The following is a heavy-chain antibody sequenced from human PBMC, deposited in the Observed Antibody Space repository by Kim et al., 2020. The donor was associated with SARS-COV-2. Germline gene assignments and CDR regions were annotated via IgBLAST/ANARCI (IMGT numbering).Heavy chain of an antibody. CDR3: ARWTSTSYY. D-gene: IGHD2-2*01. CDR2: GTDK. Sequence: GTDKNYVDTVKGRFTISRDNAKNSLYLQMNSLRAEDTAVYYCARWTSTSYYWSQGTLVTVSS. V-gene: IGHV3-7*01. J-gene: IGHJ4*02.